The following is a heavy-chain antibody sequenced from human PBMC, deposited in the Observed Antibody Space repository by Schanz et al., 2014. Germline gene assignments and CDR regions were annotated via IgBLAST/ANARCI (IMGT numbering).Heavy chain of an antibody. D-gene: IGHD5-12*01. J-gene: IGHJ4*02. CDR2: INPNSGTT. V-gene: IGHV1-2*04. Sequence: QVQLVQSGAEVKKPGASVKVSCKASGYTFTNFYMHWVRQAPGQGLEWMGWINPNSGTTNYAQKFQGWVTMTRDTSISTAYMELSRLKSDDTAVYYCARAFGGYDPAGALDYGGQGTLVTVSS. CDR3: ARAFGGYDPAGALDY. CDR1: GYTFTNFY.